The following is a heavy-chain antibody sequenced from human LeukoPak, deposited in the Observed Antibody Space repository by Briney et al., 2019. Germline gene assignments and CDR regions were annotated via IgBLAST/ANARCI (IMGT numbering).Heavy chain of an antibody. J-gene: IGHJ4*02. CDR3: GREDLGFGVVTPGFDY. Sequence: GGSLRLSCAASGFTFSSYSMNWVRQAPGKGLEWVSYISSSSSTICYADSVKGRFTTSRDNAKNSLYLQMNSLRAEDTALYYCGREDLGFGVVTPGFDYWGQGTLVTVSS. CDR1: GFTFSSYS. CDR2: ISSSSSTI. V-gene: IGHV3-48*01. D-gene: IGHD3-3*01.